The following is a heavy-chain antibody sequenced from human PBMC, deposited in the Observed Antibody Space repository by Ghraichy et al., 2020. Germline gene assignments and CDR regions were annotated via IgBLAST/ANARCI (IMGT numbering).Heavy chain of an antibody. CDR2: IYSGGST. CDR1: GLTVSRNY. D-gene: IGHD3-10*01. Sequence: GGSLRLSCAASGLTVSRNYMSWVRQAPGKGLEWVSVIYSGGSTYFVDSVKGRFTISRDNSKNKLYLQMNSLRVEDTAVYYCARENDPYGSGSTDYWGQGTLVTVSS. V-gene: IGHV3-66*01. J-gene: IGHJ4*02. CDR3: ARENDPYGSGSTDY.